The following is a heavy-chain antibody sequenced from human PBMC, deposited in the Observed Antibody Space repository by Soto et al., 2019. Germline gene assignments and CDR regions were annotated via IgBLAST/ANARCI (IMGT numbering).Heavy chain of an antibody. Sequence: SETLSLTCAVYGGSFSGYYWSWIRQPPGKGLEWIGEINHSGSTNYNPSLKSRVTISVDTSKNQFSLKLSSVTAADTAVYYCARGARAFVTISRVGTKSYYFDYWGQGTLVTVSS. CDR1: GGSFSGYY. V-gene: IGHV4-34*01. D-gene: IGHD3-3*01. CDR3: ARGARAFVTISRVGTKSYYFDY. CDR2: INHSGST. J-gene: IGHJ4*02.